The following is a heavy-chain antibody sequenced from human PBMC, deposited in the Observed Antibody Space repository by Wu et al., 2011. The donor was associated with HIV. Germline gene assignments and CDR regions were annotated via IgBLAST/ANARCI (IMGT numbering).Heavy chain of an antibody. CDR1: GYSFTSYG. V-gene: IGHV1-18*01. Sequence: QVQLVQSGAEVKKPGASVKVSCTASGYSFTSYGISWVRQIPGQGLEWMGWISVHDGNTNYAQRIQDRVAIVADTSTNIVYMELRSLTSDDTAIYYCVRDQTPYFYDSSGYLDALDIWAKGHRSLSRQ. CDR2: ISVHDGNT. CDR3: VRDQTPYFYDSSGYLDALDI. D-gene: IGHD3-22*01. J-gene: IGHJ3*02.